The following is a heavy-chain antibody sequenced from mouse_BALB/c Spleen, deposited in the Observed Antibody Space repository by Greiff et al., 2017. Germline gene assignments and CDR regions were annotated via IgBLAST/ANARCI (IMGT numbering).Heavy chain of an antibody. Sequence: EVKLVESGGDLVKPGGSLKLSCAASGFTFSSYGMSWVRQTPDKRLEWVATISSGGSYTYYPDSVKGRFTISRDNAKNTLYLQMSSLKSEDTAMYYGAREWGQGYAMDYWGQGTSVTVSS. J-gene: IGHJ4*01. CDR2: ISSGGSYT. V-gene: IGHV5-6*01. CDR1: GFTFSSYG. D-gene: IGHD3-3*01. CDR3: AREWGQGYAMDY.